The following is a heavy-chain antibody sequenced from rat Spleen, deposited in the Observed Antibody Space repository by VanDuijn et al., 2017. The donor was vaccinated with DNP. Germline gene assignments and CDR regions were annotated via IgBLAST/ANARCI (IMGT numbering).Heavy chain of an antibody. CDR3: ARSQGYYYDGSYYPFAY. D-gene: IGHD1-12*02. J-gene: IGHJ3*01. CDR1: GFTFSDYY. CDR2: INYDGGNT. V-gene: IGHV5-22*01. Sequence: EVQLVESGGGLVQPGRSLKLSCAASGFTFSDYYMAWVRQAPTKGLEWVTYINYDGGNTYYRDSVKGRFTISRDNAKNTLYLQMNSLQTEDTAMYFCARSQGYYYDGSYYPFAYWGQGILVTVSS.